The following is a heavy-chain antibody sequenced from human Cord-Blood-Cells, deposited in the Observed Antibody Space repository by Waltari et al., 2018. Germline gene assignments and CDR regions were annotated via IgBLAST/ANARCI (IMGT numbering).Heavy chain of an antibody. CDR3: AKSITGTDY. J-gene: IGHJ4*02. V-gene: IGHV3-30-3*02. CDR1: GFTFSSYA. Sequence: QVQLVESGGGVVQPGRSLRLSCAASGFTFSSYAMPWVRQDPGKGLEWVGVISYDGRNKYYAESVKGRVTISSENSKNTLYLQMNSPGAEDTAVYYYAKSITGTDYWGQGTLVTVSS. CDR2: ISYDGRNK. D-gene: IGHD1-20*01.